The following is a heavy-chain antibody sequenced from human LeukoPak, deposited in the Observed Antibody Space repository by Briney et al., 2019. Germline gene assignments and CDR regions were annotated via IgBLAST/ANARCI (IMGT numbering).Heavy chain of an antibody. V-gene: IGHV4-34*01. CDR3: ARVDYDFWSGPKHTKYGMDV. D-gene: IGHD3-3*01. CDR2: INHSGST. CDR1: GGSFSGYY. Sequence: SSETLSLTCAVYGGSFSGYYWSWIRQPPGKGLEWIGEINHSGSTNYNPSLKSRVTISVDTSKNQFSLKLSSVTAADTAVYYCARVDYDFWSGPKHTKYGMDVWGQGTTVTVSS. J-gene: IGHJ6*02.